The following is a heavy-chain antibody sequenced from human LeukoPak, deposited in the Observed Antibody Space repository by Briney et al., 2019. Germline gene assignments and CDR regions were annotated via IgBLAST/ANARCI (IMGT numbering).Heavy chain of an antibody. Sequence: PSETLSLTCTVSGGSISSYYWGWIRQPPGKGLEWIGSIYYSGSTYYNPSLKSRVTISVDTSKNQFSLKLSSVTAADTAVYYCARGPKEGYFDYWGQGTLVTVSS. V-gene: IGHV4-39*01. CDR1: GGSISSYY. J-gene: IGHJ4*02. CDR3: ARGPKEGYFDY. CDR2: IYYSGST.